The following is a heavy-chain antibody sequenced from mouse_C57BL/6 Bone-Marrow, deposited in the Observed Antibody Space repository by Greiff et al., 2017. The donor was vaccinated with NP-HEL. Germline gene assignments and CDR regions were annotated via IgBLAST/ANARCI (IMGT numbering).Heavy chain of an antibody. J-gene: IGHJ3*01. CDR2: IHPNSGST. Sequence: QVQLQQPGAELVKPGASVKLSCKASGYTFTSYWMHWVKQRPGQGLEWIGMIHPNSGSTNYNEKFKSKATFTADTSSNTAYMQLSSLTTEDSAIYYCARNYGSSLAWFAYWGQGTLVTVSA. D-gene: IGHD1-1*01. V-gene: IGHV1-64*01. CDR3: ARNYGSSLAWFAY. CDR1: GYTFTSYW.